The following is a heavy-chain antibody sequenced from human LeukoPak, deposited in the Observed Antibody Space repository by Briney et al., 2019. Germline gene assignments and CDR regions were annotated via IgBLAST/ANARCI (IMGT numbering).Heavy chain of an antibody. CDR1: GFTFSSYA. V-gene: IGHV3-23*01. Sequence: GGSLRLSCAASGFTFSSYAMSWVRQAPGKGLEWVSAISGSGGSTYYADSVKGRFTISRDNSKNTLYLQMNSLRAEDTAVYYCARRENHYDILTGYDLGAFDIWGQGTMVTVSS. D-gene: IGHD3-9*01. CDR2: ISGSGGST. CDR3: ARRENHYDILTGYDLGAFDI. J-gene: IGHJ3*02.